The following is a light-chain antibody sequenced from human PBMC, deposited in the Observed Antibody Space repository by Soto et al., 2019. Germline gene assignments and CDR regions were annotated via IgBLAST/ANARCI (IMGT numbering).Light chain of an antibody. CDR2: AAS. V-gene: IGKV3-20*01. CDR1: QRVDTSS. CDR3: QEYGISPEIT. J-gene: IGKJ5*01. Sequence: ESVLTQSPGTLSLSPGERATISCRASQRVDTSSLPWYQQKPGQAPSLLIYAASSRATGLPDRFSGSGSGTHLTLTISRLEPEDFAVYYCQEYGISPEITFVQGTRLQTK.